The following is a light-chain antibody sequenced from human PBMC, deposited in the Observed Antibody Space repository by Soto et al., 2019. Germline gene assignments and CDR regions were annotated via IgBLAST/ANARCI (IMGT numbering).Light chain of an antibody. CDR1: QAISRY. J-gene: IGKJ2*01. Sequence: PLTQSPSSLSASVGDRVTLTCRASQAISRYVAWYQQKPEEAPKHLIFATSRLQSGVPSRSRRSGSGTDSTPSISSLQPEHFATYYCQHPNSYPLMDPVGQGTK. CDR2: ATS. V-gene: IGKV1-9*01. CDR3: QHPNSYPLMDP.